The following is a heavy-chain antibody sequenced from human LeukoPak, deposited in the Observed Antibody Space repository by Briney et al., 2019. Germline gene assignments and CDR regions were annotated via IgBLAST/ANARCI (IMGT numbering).Heavy chain of an antibody. CDR2: INHSGST. J-gene: IGHJ6*02. CDR3: ARAPGYCSGGSCSYYYGMDV. CDR1: GGSFSGYY. Sequence: SETLSLTCAVYGGSFSGYYWSWIRQRPGKGLEWIGEINHSGSTNYNPSLKSRVTISVDTSKNQFSLKLSSVTAADTAVYYCARAPGYCSGGSCSYYYGMDVWGQGTTVTVSS. V-gene: IGHV4-34*01. D-gene: IGHD2-15*01.